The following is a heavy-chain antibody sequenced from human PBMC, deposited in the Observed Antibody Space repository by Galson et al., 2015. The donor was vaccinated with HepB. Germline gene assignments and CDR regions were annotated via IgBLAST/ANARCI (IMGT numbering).Heavy chain of an antibody. Sequence: SLRLSCAASGFTFSNYAMHWVRQAPGKGLEYVSGIRSNGGSTYYANSVKGRFTISRDNSKNTLYLQMGSLRAEDMAVYYCARGNDMDVWGQGTTVTVSS. J-gene: IGHJ6*02. CDR2: IRSNGGST. CDR1: GFTFSNYA. V-gene: IGHV3-64*01. CDR3: ARGNDMDV.